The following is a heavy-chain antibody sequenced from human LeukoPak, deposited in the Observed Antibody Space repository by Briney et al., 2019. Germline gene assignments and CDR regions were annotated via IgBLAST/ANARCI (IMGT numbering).Heavy chain of an antibody. CDR2: IIPIFGTA. V-gene: IGHV1-69*05. D-gene: IGHD6-13*01. J-gene: IGHJ3*02. CDR1: GGTFSSYA. Sequence: SVKVSCKASGGTFSSYAISWGRQAPGQGLEWMGGIIPIFGTANYAHKFQGRVTITTDESTSTAYMELSSLRSEDTAVYYCARPNGYSSSRNLDDAFDIWGQGTMVTVSS. CDR3: ARPNGYSSSRNLDDAFDI.